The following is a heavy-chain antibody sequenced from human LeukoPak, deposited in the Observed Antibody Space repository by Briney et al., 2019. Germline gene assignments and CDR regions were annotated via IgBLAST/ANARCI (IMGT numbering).Heavy chain of an antibody. J-gene: IGHJ4*02. D-gene: IGHD3-10*01. CDR3: ARDLIFGSGSLDY. CDR2: IIGDGGTT. V-gene: IGHV3-74*01. CDR1: VITFRIHW. Sequence: GGSLRLSCAASVITFRIHWTHCVRQYRRKGLICVARIIGDGGTTNYADSVKGRFTLSRDNPKNTLHLQMNSLRAEDTAVYYCARDLIFGSGSLDYWGQGTLVTVSS.